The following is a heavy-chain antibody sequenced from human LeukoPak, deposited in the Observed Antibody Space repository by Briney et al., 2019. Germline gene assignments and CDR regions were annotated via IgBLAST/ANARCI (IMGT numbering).Heavy chain of an antibody. V-gene: IGHV3-66*02. D-gene: IGHD2/OR15-2a*01. J-gene: IGHJ5*02. CDR1: GFTVSSYY. CDR2: IYSAGNT. CDR3: ARAREYLAVDL. Sequence: GGSLRLSCAASGFTVSSYYMNWVRQAPGKGLEWVSVIYSAGNTYYADSVEGRFTISRDNSKNTLFLQMDSLRAEDTAVYYCARAREYLAVDLWGQGTQVTVSS.